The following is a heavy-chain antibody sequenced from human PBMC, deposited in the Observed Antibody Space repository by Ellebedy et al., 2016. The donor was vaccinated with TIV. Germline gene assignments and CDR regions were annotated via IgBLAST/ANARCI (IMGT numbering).Heavy chain of an antibody. CDR3: AREKITIFGVVPYVGGMDV. D-gene: IGHD3-3*01. J-gene: IGHJ6*02. CDR1: GGTFSRYA. V-gene: IGHV1-69*13. Sequence: SVKVSXXASGGTFSRYAISWVRQAPGQGLEWMGGIIPIFGTANYAQKFQGRVTITADESTSTAYMELSSLRSEDTAVYYCAREKITIFGVVPYVGGMDVWGQGTTVTVSS. CDR2: IIPIFGTA.